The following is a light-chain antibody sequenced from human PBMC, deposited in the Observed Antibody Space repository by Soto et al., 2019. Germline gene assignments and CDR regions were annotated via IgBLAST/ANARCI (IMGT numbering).Light chain of an antibody. Sequence: QSALTPPPSASGSPGQSVTISCTGTSSDVGGYNFVSWYQQHPGKAPKLMIYEVSKRPSGVPDRFSGSKSGNTASLTVSGLQADDEADYYCTSYAGSNIPVVFGGGTQLTVL. CDR2: EVS. CDR3: TSYAGSNIPVV. V-gene: IGLV2-8*01. CDR1: SSDVGGYNF. J-gene: IGLJ2*01.